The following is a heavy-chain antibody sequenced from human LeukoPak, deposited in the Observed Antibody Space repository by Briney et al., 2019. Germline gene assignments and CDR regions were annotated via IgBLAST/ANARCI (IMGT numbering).Heavy chain of an antibody. J-gene: IGHJ5*02. D-gene: IGHD1-26*01. V-gene: IGHV4-34*01. Sequence: SETLSLTCAVYGGSFSGYYWSWIRQPPGKGLEWIGEINHSGSTNYNPSLKSRVTISVDASKNQFSLKLSSVTPADTAVYYCARGGNYWPQWWFDPWGRGTLVSVSS. CDR3: ARGGNYWPQWWFDP. CDR2: INHSGST. CDR1: GGSFSGYY.